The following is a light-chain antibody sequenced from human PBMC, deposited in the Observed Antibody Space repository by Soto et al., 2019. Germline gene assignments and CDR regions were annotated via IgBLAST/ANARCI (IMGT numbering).Light chain of an antibody. Sequence: EIVLTQSPGTLSLSPGERATLSCRASQSVSSSYLAWYQQKPGQAPRLLIFGASSSATGSPDRFSGSGSGTDFTLTISRLEPEDFAVFYCQQYGTTPPTFGQGTKLEIK. J-gene: IGKJ2*01. CDR2: GAS. V-gene: IGKV3-20*01. CDR1: QSVSSSY. CDR3: QQYGTTPPT.